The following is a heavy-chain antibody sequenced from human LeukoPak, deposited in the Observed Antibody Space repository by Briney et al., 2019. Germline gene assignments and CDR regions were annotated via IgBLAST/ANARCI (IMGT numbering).Heavy chain of an antibody. CDR1: GGTFSSYA. CDR3: AIKTNEYSSSYDYYYYMDV. J-gene: IGHJ6*03. Sequence: SVKVSCKASGGTFSSYAISWVRQAPGHGLEWMGGIIPVFGTANYAQKFQGRVTITTDESTSTAYMELSSLRSEDTAVYYCAIKTNEYSSSYDYYYYMDVWGKGTTVTVSS. CDR2: IIPVFGTA. D-gene: IGHD6-6*01. V-gene: IGHV1-69*05.